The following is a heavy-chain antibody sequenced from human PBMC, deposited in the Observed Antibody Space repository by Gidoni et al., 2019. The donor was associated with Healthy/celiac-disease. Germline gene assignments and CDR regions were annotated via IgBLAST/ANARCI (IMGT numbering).Heavy chain of an antibody. Sequence: QVQLQESGPGLVKPSETLSLTCTVSGGSISSYYWRWIRQPPGKGLEWIGYIYYSGSTNYNPSLKSRVTISVDTSKNQFSLKLSSVTAADTAVYYCARDLNYYDSSGYYYTNWFDPWGQGTLVTVSS. CDR1: GGSISSYY. CDR2: IYYSGST. D-gene: IGHD3-22*01. CDR3: ARDLNYYDSSGYYYTNWFDP. J-gene: IGHJ5*02. V-gene: IGHV4-59*01.